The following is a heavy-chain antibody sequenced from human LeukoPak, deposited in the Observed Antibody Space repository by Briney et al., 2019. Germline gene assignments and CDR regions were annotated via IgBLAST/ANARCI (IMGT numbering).Heavy chain of an antibody. J-gene: IGHJ5*02. Sequence: ASVKVSCKASGYTFTSYGISWVRQAPGQGLEWMGWISAYNGNTNYAQKLQGRVTMTTDTSTSTAYMELRSLRSEDTAVYYCARGDYDFWSGYGVSNWFDPWGQGTLVTVSS. CDR1: GYTFTSYG. D-gene: IGHD3-3*01. CDR3: ARGDYDFWSGYGVSNWFDP. V-gene: IGHV1-18*01. CDR2: ISAYNGNT.